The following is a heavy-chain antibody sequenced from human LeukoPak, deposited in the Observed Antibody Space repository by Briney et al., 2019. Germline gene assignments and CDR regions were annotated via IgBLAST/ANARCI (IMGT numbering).Heavy chain of an antibody. CDR1: GYSFSNDW. V-gene: IGHV5-51*01. J-gene: IGHJ5*02. Sequence: GESLKISCKGSGYSFSNDWIGWVRQMPGKGLEWMGIIYPGDSDTRYSPSFQGQVTISADKSIGTAYLQWSSLKPSDTAIYYCARLTNRWFDPWGQGTLVTVSS. CDR3: ARLTNRWFDP. CDR2: IYPGDSDT.